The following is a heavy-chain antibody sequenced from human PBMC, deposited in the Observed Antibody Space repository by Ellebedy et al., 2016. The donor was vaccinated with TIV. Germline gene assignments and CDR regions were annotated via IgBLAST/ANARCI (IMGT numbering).Heavy chain of an antibody. Sequence: SETLSLXXAVYGGSFSGYYWSWIRQPPGKGLEWIGEINHSGSTNYNPSLKSRVTISVDTSKNRFSLKLSSVTTADTAVYSCARQDFNWFDPWGQGTLVAVSS. J-gene: IGHJ5*02. CDR2: INHSGST. CDR1: GGSFSGYY. CDR3: ARQDFNWFDP. V-gene: IGHV4-34*01. D-gene: IGHD3/OR15-3a*01.